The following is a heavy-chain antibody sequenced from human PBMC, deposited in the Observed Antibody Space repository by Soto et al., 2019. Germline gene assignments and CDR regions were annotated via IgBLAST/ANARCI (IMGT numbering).Heavy chain of an antibody. CDR3: ASHQWPPLHVPYYYYMDV. D-gene: IGHD6-19*01. J-gene: IGHJ6*03. V-gene: IGHV1-3*01. CDR1: GYTFTSYA. CDR2: INAGNGNT. Sequence: ASVKVSCKASGYTFTSYAMHWVRQAPGQRLEWMGWINAGNGNTKYSQKFQGRVTITRDTSASTAYMELSSLRSEDTAVYYCASHQWPPLHVPYYYYMDVWGKRTTVTVSS.